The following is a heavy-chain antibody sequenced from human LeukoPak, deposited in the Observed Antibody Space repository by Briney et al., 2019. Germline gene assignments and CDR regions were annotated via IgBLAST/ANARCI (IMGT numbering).Heavy chain of an antibody. Sequence: GGSLRLSCAVSGITLSNYGMSWVRQAPGKGLEWVAGISDSGGRTNYADSVKGRFTISRDNPKNTLYLQMNSLRAEDTAVYYYARTGKHYYGSGSYYLGGYNWFDPWGQGTLVTVSS. V-gene: IGHV3-23*01. CDR2: ISDSGGRT. CDR3: ARTGKHYYGSGSYYLGGYNWFDP. CDR1: GITLSNYG. J-gene: IGHJ5*02. D-gene: IGHD3-10*01.